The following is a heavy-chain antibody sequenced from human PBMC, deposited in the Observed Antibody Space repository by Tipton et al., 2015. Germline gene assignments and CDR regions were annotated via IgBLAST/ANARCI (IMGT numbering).Heavy chain of an antibody. V-gene: IGHV4-59*01. J-gene: IGHJ6*02. CDR1: GGSIDSYY. CDR2: IDFRGST. CDR3: ARDLEHGMDV. Sequence: TLSLTCTVSGGSIDSYYWSWIRQPPGKRLEWIGYIDFRGSTEYNPSVKSRVSISVDRSKNQFSLRLNSVTAADTAVYYCARDLEHGMDVWGQGTTVTVPS. D-gene: IGHD5-24*01.